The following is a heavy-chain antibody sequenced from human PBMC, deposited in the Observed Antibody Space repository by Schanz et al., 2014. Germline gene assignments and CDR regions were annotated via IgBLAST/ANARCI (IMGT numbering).Heavy chain of an antibody. CDR1: GFNFSNAW. Sequence: EVQLLESGGGLVKPGGSLRLSCAASGFNFSNAWMSWVRQAPGKGLEWVGRIQSKTDGGTTDYAAPVKGRFTISRDDSKNTLYLQMNSLKTEDTAVYYCNTDHSTIFLYGMDVWGQGTTVTVSS. J-gene: IGHJ6*02. CDR2: IQSKTDGGTT. V-gene: IGHV3-15*01. CDR3: NTDHSTIFLYGMDV. D-gene: IGHD3-3*01.